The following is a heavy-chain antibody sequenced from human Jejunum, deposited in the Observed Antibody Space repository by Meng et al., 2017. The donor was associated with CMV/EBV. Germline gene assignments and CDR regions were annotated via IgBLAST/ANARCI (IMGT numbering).Heavy chain of an antibody. CDR3: AKGGSSSWNSESDY. V-gene: IGHV3-23*01. CDR2: FSGISGRT. D-gene: IGHD6-13*01. Sequence: SGFTFSSYAMTWVRQAPGKGLEWVSAFSGISGRTNYADSVKGRFTIFRDNSKNIVYLQMNSLRAEDTAIYYCAKGGSSSWNSESDYWGQGTLVTVSS. CDR1: GFTFSSYA. J-gene: IGHJ4*02.